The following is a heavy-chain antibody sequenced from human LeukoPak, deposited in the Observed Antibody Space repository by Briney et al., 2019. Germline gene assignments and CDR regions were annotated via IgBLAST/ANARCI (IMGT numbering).Heavy chain of an antibody. CDR2: IYYSGST. V-gene: IGHV4-31*03. CDR1: GGSISTGGYY. Sequence: SETLSLTCTVSGGSISTGGYYWSWIRQHPGKGLEWIGNIYYSGSTYYSPSLKSRVTMSVDTSKNQFSLTPISVTAADTAVYFCARAAPNYYDSSGSLRNPYFDYWGQGTLVTVSS. J-gene: IGHJ4*02. CDR3: ARAAPNYYDSSGSLRNPYFDY. D-gene: IGHD3-22*01.